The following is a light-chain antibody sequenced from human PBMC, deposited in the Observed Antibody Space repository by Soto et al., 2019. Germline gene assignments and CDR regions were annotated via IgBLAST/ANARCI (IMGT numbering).Light chain of an antibody. CDR3: QQSYGLPFT. J-gene: IGKJ3*01. CDR1: RGIINY. V-gene: IGKV1-39*01. CDR2: AAS. Sequence: DIQMTQSPSSLSASVGDRVSLSCLASRGIINYLNWYQQKPGKAPKLLIYAASSLQSWVPSRFSGSGSGTDFTLIISSLQPEDFATYYCQQSYGLPFTFGPGTKVDIK.